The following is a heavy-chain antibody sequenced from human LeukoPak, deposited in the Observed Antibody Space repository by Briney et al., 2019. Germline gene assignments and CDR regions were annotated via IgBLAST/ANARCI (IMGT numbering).Heavy chain of an antibody. CDR1: GGSISSYY. CDR2: IYYSGST. D-gene: IGHD2-15*01. J-gene: IGHJ1*01. CDR3: ARTPCSGGSCYSHEYFQH. Sequence: SETLSLTCTVSGGSISSYYWSWIRQPPGKGLEWIGYIYYSGSTYYNPSLKSRVTISVDTSKDQFSLKLSSVTAADTAVYYCARTPCSGGSCYSHEYFQHWGQGTLVTVSS. V-gene: IGHV4-59*06.